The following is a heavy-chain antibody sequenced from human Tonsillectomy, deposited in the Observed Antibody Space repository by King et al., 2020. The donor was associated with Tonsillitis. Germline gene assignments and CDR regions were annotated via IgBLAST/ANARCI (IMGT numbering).Heavy chain of an antibody. V-gene: IGHV3-74*01. Sequence: VQLVESGGGLVQPGGSLRLSCAASRFTFSSYWMHWVRQAPGKGLVWVSRINSDGSSTNYADSVKGRFTISRDNAKNTLYLQMNSLSAEDTAVYYCARDIFGEAFDIWGQGTMVTVSS. CDR3: ARDIFGEAFDI. D-gene: IGHD3-16*01. CDR2: INSDGSST. J-gene: IGHJ3*02. CDR1: RFTFSSYW.